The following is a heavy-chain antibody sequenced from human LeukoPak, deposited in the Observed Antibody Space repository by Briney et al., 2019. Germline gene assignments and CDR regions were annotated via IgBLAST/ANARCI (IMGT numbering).Heavy chain of an antibody. J-gene: IGHJ4*02. Sequence: LRLSCAASGFTFSSYAMSWVRQSPGKGLEWIGYIYHSKNTYYNPSLKSRVTVSVDTSKNQFSLKLRSVTAADTAVYYCARDLTGRYYFDSWGQGTLVTVSS. CDR2: IYHSKNT. V-gene: IGHV4-31*02. CDR3: ARDLTGRYYFDS. CDR1: GFTFSSYA. D-gene: IGHD2-2*01.